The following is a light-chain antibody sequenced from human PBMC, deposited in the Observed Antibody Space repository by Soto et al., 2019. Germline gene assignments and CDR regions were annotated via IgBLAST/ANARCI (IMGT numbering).Light chain of an antibody. CDR1: QSVSSY. V-gene: IGKV3-15*01. CDR2: GAS. Sequence: DIVLTQSPATLSLSPGERATLSCRASQSVSSYLAWYQQKPGQAPRLLIYGASTRATGIPARFSGSGSGTEFTLTINSLQSEDFAVYYCQQYNNWPRTFGQGTKVDIK. J-gene: IGKJ1*01. CDR3: QQYNNWPRT.